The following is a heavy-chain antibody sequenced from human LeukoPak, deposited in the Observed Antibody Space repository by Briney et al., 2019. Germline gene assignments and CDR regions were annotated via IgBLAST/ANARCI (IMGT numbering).Heavy chain of an antibody. D-gene: IGHD2-2*01. CDR2: IYYTETT. CDR3: ARFSSGCSTASCYLTY. J-gene: IGHJ4*02. Sequence: SETLSLTCTVSGGSLSSHFWSWIRQPPGKGLELIGHIYYTETTYYNPSLNSRVTISLDTSRNQFSLRLTSVTAADTAVYYCARFSSGCSTASCYLTYWGQGTLVTVSS. CDR1: GGSLSSHF. V-gene: IGHV4-59*11.